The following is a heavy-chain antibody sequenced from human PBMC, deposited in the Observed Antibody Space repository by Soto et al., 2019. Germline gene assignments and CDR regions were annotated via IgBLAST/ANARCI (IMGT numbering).Heavy chain of an antibody. CDR3: ATESGSTYGYFDH. V-gene: IGHV4-30-4*01. J-gene: IGHJ4*02. D-gene: IGHD5-18*01. CDR1: GGSVTGDEDY. Sequence: SETLSLTCTVSGGSVTGDEDYWTWIRQSPGKGLEWIGYISNSGSTGYNPSLKTRLSMSVDRSKNQFTLRLTSVTAADTAVYFCATESGSTYGYFDHWGQGTQVTVSS. CDR2: ISNSGST.